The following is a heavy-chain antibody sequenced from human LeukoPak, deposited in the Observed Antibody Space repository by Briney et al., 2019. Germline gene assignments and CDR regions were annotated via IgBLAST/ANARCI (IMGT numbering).Heavy chain of an antibody. D-gene: IGHD2-8*01. Sequence: GASVKVSCKASGYGFSSYEINWVRHAPGQGLEWVGWMNRGSGSTGHLEKFGGRLTMSRNTAINTAYMELSRLRSDDTAIYYCARGRKWEFGDWTNIWFDPWGQGTLVTVSS. CDR1: GYGFSSYE. CDR3: ARGRKWEFGDWTNIWFDP. V-gene: IGHV1-8*02. CDR2: MNRGSGST. J-gene: IGHJ5*02.